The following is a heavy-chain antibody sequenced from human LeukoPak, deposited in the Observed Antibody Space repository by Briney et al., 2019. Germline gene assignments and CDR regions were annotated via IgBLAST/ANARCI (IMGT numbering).Heavy chain of an antibody. CDR1: GYSISSGYY. J-gene: IGHJ3*02. CDR2: LYHSGST. CDR3: ARAPATNDAFDI. Sequence: SETLSLTCTVSGYSISSGYYWGWIRQPPGKGLEWIGSLYHSGSTYYNPSLKSRVTISVDTSKNQFSLKLSSVTAADTAVYYCARAPATNDAFDIWGQGTMVTVSS. V-gene: IGHV4-38-2*02.